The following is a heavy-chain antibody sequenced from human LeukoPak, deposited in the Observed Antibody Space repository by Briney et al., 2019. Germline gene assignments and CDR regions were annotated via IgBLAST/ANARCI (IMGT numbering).Heavy chain of an antibody. CDR3: ATYSTRNAREFQS. J-gene: IGHJ1*01. V-gene: IGHV3-7*01. CDR1: GFIFSNCW. Sequence: GGSLRLSCETSGFIFSNCWMTWIRQAPGKGLEWVANIKTDASEKYYADSVKGRFTISRDNAKMSLYLQMNSLRVEDTAVYYCATYSTRNAREFQSWGQGTLVTVSS. D-gene: IGHD4-11*01. CDR2: IKTDASEK.